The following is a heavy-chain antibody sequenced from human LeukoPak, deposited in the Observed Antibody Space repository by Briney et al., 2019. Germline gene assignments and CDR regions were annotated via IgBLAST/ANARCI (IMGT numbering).Heavy chain of an antibody. J-gene: IGHJ4*02. CDR2: IYTDGTI. Sequence: GGSLRLSCVVSEFTVSGNQMSWVRQAPGRGLEWVSVIYTDGTIVYADSVKGRFTISRDNAKTSFYLQMNSLRAEDTAVYYCARSLWPEDCWGQGTLVTVSS. D-gene: IGHD5-18*01. V-gene: IGHV3-53*01. CDR3: ARSLWPEDC. CDR1: EFTVSGNQ.